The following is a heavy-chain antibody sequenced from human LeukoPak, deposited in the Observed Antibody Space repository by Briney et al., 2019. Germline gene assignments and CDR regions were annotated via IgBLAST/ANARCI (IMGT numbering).Heavy chain of an antibody. CDR3: AKDGYSSSWYNGY. CDR2: ISGSGGST. D-gene: IGHD6-13*01. J-gene: IGHJ4*02. V-gene: IGHV3-23*01. Sequence: GGSLRLSCAASGFTFSSYAMSWVRQAPGKGLEWVSAISGSGGSTYYADSVKARFTISRDNSKNTLYLQMNSLRAEDTAVYYCAKDGYSSSWYNGYWGQGTLVTVSS. CDR1: GFTFSSYA.